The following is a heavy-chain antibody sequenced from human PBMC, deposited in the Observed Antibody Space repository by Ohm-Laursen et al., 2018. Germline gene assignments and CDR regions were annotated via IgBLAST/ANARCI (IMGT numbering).Heavy chain of an antibody. CDR1: GFTFNSYT. D-gene: IGHD3-22*01. Sequence: GSLRLSCTAPGFTFNSYTMNWVRQAPGQGLECVSSISGSSNFIYYADSLKGRFTISRDNAKNSLYLQMNSLRAEDTAVYYCARGLYSYDSSGYPALWGQGTLVTVSS. CDR3: ARGLYSYDSSGYPAL. V-gene: IGHV3-21*01. J-gene: IGHJ4*02. CDR2: ISGSSNFI.